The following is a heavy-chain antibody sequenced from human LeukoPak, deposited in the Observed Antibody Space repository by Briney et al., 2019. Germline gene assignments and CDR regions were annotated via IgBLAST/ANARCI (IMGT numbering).Heavy chain of an antibody. CDR2: INHSGST. J-gene: IGHJ3*02. D-gene: IGHD3-22*01. V-gene: IGHV4-34*01. Sequence: SETLSLTCAVCGGSFSGYYWSWIRQPPGKGLEWIGEINHSGSTNYNPSLKSRVTISVDTSKNQFSLKLSSVTAADTAVYYCAYYDSSGYYGLGAFDIWGQGTMVTVSS. CDR1: GGSFSGYY. CDR3: AYYDSSGYYGLGAFDI.